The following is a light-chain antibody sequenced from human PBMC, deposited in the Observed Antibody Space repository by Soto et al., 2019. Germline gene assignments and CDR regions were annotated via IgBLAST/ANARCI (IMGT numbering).Light chain of an antibody. CDR3: LQYNSYPWT. CDR1: QSISSW. V-gene: IGKV1-5*03. J-gene: IGKJ1*01. CDR2: KAS. Sequence: DMQMTRSPSTVSASVGDRVTVTCRASQSISSWLSWYQQEPGKPPKLLIYKASSLESGVPSRFGGSGSGTEFTLTISSLQPDDFATYYCLQYNSYPWTFGQGTKVDIK.